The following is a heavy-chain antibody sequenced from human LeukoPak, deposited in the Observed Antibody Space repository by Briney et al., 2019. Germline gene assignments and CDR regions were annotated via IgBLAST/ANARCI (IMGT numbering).Heavy chain of an antibody. Sequence: ASVTVSFTASGYTVTIYYMHWVRQAPGQGLEWMAILNPSGGSSNYAQKFQGRATLTRATSTGTVYMELSSLRSEDTAVYYCASVYKHGMDVWGQGTTVIVSS. J-gene: IGHJ6*02. CDR2: LNPSGGSS. D-gene: IGHD5-24*01. V-gene: IGHV1-46*01. CDR3: ASVYKHGMDV. CDR1: GYTVTIYY.